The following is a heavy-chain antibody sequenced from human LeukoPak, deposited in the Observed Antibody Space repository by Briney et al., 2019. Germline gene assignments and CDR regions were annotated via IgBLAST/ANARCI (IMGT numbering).Heavy chain of an antibody. Sequence: GGSLRLSCAASGFTFTNAWMSWVRQAPGKGLEWVANIKHDGSETNYVDSVKGRFTISRDNAKNSLHLQMNSLRVEDTVVYYCAKNGGPHGMDVWGQGTTVTVSS. V-gene: IGHV3-7*02. CDR1: GFTFTNAW. CDR3: AKNGGPHGMDV. J-gene: IGHJ6*02. D-gene: IGHD3-16*01. CDR2: IKHDGSET.